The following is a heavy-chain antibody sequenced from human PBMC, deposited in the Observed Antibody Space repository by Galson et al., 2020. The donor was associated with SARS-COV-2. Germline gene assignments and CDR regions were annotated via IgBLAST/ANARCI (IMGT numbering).Heavy chain of an antibody. D-gene: IGHD3-10*01. J-gene: IGHJ3*02. CDR3: ARDQGALLWFGELSPYDAFDI. CDR2: ISSSGSTI. CDR1: GFTFSDYY. Sequence: GGSLRLSCAASGFTFSDYYMSWIRQAPGKGLEWVSYISSSGSTIYYADSVKGRFTISRDNAKNSLYLQMNNLRAEDTAVYYCARDQGALLWFGELSPYDAFDIWGQGTMVTVSS. V-gene: IGHV3-11*01.